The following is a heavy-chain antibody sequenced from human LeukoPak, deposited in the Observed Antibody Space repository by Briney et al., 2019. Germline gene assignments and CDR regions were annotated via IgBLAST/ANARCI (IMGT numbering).Heavy chain of an antibody. CDR1: GFTFSTYS. Sequence: GGSLRLSCAASGFTFSTYSMNWVRQAPGKGLEWVSSISWGGSNIYYADSVKGRFTISRDNAKNSLYLQMNSLRAEDTVVYYCARDGGSHYFDFWGQGTLVSVSS. D-gene: IGHD3-16*01. CDR2: ISWGGSNI. V-gene: IGHV3-21*04. CDR3: ARDGGSHYFDF. J-gene: IGHJ4*02.